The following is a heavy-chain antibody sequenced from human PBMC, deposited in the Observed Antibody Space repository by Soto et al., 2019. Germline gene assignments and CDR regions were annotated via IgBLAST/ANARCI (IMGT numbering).Heavy chain of an antibody. D-gene: IGHD2-2*01. CDR3: ARSYIVLVPQQHQYNWFDP. CDR2: LIPIFGTA. V-gene: IGHV1-69*12. J-gene: IGHJ5*02. Sequence: QVQLVQSGAEVKKPGSSVKVSCTASGGTFSSYAISWVRQAPGHGLEWMGGLIPIFGTATYAQKFQGRVTRTADEATSTDYMELSSLRSEDTAEYYGARSYIVLVPQQHQYNWFDPRGQGTLVTVSS. CDR1: GGTFSSYA.